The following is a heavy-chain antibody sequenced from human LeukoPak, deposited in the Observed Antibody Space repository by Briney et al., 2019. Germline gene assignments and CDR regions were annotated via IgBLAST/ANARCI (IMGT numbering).Heavy chain of an antibody. V-gene: IGHV1-18*01. CDR3: ASGEQLARGYYYYYMDV. D-gene: IGHD6-6*01. CDR1: GYTFTSYG. CDR2: ISGYNGNT. J-gene: IGHJ6*03. Sequence: GASVKVSCKASGYTFTSYGISWVRQAPGQGLEWVGWISGYNGNTNYAQNFQVRVTMTTDTSTSTAYMELRSLRSDDTAVYYCASGEQLARGYYYYYMDVWGKGTTVTVSS.